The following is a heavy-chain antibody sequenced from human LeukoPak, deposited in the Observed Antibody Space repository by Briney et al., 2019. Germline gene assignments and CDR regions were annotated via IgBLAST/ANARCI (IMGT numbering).Heavy chain of an antibody. J-gene: IGHJ4*02. Sequence: SETLSLTCTVSGGSISSYYWSWIRQPPGKGLEWIGYIYYSGSTNYNPSLKSRVTISVDTSKNQFSLKLSSVTAADTAVYYCARENSSGWYNYWGQGTLVTVSS. D-gene: IGHD6-19*01. V-gene: IGHV4-59*12. CDR1: GGSISSYY. CDR2: IYYSGST. CDR3: ARENSSGWYNY.